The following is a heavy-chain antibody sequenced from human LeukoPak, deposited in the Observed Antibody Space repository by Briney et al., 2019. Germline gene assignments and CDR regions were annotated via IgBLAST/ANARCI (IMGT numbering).Heavy chain of an antibody. CDR2: INADGSSA. Sequence: EGSLRLSCAASGFTLSNYWMHWVRQAPGKGLVWVSRINADGSSASYADSVKGRFTISRDNAKNTLYLQMNSLRAEDTAVYYCAKDMAPFSPTQNDYWGQGTLVTVSS. J-gene: IGHJ4*02. CDR1: GFTLSNYW. V-gene: IGHV3-74*01. CDR3: AKDMAPFSPTQNDY. D-gene: IGHD5-24*01.